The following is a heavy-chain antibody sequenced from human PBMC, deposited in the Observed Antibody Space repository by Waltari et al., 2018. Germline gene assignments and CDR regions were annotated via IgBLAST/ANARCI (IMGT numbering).Heavy chain of an antibody. CDR3: ASEIVGDILDDAMDV. CDR2: ISSRSSYI. CDR1: GFTFGSYG. Sequence: EVQLVESGGGLVTPGGSRRLSCAAAGFTFGSYGLDWVRQAPGRGLDWVSSISSRSSYIYYADSVKGRFTISRDNAKNSLYLQMNSLRAEDTAVYYCASEIVGDILDDAMDVWGQGTTVTVSS. J-gene: IGHJ6*02. D-gene: IGHD1-26*01. V-gene: IGHV3-21*01.